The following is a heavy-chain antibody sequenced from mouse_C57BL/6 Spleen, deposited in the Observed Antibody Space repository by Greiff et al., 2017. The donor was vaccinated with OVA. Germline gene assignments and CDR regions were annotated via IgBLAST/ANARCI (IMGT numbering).Heavy chain of an antibody. J-gene: IGHJ4*01. CDR1: GYTFTSYW. V-gene: IGHV1-55*01. D-gene: IGHD2-2*01. CDR2: IYPGSGST. Sequence: QVQLKQPGAELVKPGASVKMSCKASGYTFTSYWITWVKQRPGQGLEWIGDIYPGSGSTNYNEKFKSKATLTVDTSSSTAYMQLSSLTSEDSAVYYCARFYGYDGRYAMDYWGQGTSVTVSS. CDR3: ARFYGYDGRYAMDY.